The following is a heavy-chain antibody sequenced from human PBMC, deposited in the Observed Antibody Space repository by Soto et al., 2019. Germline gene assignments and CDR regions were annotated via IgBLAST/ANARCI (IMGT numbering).Heavy chain of an antibody. J-gene: IGHJ5*02. V-gene: IGHV3-48*01. CDR3: AREALLNWIDL. Sequence: GGSLRLSCAASGFTFSSYSMNWVRQAPGKGLEWVSYISSSSSTIYYADSVKGRFTISRDNAKNSLYLQMNSLRAEDTAVYYCAREALLNWIDLSGQATLVTVSS. CDR2: ISSSSSTI. CDR1: GFTFSSYS. D-gene: IGHD2-15*01.